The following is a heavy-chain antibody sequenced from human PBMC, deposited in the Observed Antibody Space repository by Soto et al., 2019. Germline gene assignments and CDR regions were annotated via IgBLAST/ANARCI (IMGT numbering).Heavy chain of an antibody. Sequence: QVQLVQSGAEVKKPGASVVVSCKASGYTFSSYDINWVRRAAGQGLEWMGWMNPNNGNIGYAQRFQGRVTMTRSTSISTAYMELCSLRSEDTAVYYCARGAVAGLTYYGMDVWGQGTAVIVSS. D-gene: IGHD6-19*01. CDR2: MNPNNGNI. CDR3: ARGAVAGLTYYGMDV. J-gene: IGHJ6*02. CDR1: GYTFSSYD. V-gene: IGHV1-8*01.